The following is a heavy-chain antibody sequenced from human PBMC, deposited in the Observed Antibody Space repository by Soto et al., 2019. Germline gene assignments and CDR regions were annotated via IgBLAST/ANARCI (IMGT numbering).Heavy chain of an antibody. J-gene: IGHJ6*02. V-gene: IGHV1-69*01. D-gene: IGHD2-2*01. CDR1: GGTFGSYA. CDR2: IIPIPGTA. CDR3: ARSQGSSTSLEIYYYYYYGMDV. Sequence: QVQLVQSGAEVKKPGSSVKVSCKAPGGTFGSYAISWVRQAPGQELEWMGGIIPIPGTANYAQKFQGRLTIAPDESTSSAYMELSSLRSEDTAVYYCARSQGSSTSLEIYYYYYYGMDVWGQGTTVTVSS.